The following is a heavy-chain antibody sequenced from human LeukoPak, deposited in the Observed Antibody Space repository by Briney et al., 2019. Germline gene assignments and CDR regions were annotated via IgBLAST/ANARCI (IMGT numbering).Heavy chain of an antibody. CDR1: GYTFTGYY. CDR3: AREGPTYNWKRDWFDP. CDR2: INPKSGGT. J-gene: IGHJ5*02. D-gene: IGHD1-20*01. V-gene: IGHV1-2*02. Sequence: AASVKVSCKASGYTFTGYYMHWVRQAPGQGLEWMGWINPKSGGTNYAQEFQGRVTMTRDTSISTAYMELNRLRSDDTAVYYCAREGPTYNWKRDWFDPWGQGTLVTVSS.